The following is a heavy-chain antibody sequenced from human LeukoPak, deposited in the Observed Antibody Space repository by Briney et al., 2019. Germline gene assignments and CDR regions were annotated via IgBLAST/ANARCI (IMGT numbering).Heavy chain of an antibody. CDR1: GFTFRSYA. V-gene: IGHV3-23*01. Sequence: PGGSLRLSCAASGFTFRSYAMNWVRQAPGKGLEWVSGICGSGGRTYYADSVKGRFTISRDNSKNAVYLQMNSLRAADTAVYYCAKGRIAVALYYGMDVWGQGTTVTVFS. D-gene: IGHD6-19*01. CDR3: AKGRIAVALYYGMDV. J-gene: IGHJ6*02. CDR2: ICGSGGRT.